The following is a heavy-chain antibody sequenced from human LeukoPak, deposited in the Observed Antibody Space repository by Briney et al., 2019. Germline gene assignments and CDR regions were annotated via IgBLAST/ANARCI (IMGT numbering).Heavy chain of an antibody. V-gene: IGHV3-9*01. CDR2: ISWNSGSI. CDR3: AKDSRYSSSWYVIGYFDY. D-gene: IGHD6-13*01. Sequence: PGRSLRLSCAASGFTFDDYAMHWVRQAPGKGLEWVSGISWNSGSIGYADSVKGRFTISRDNAKNSLYLQMNSLRAEDTALYYCAKDSRYSSSWYVIGYFDYWGQGTLVTVSS. J-gene: IGHJ4*02. CDR1: GFTFDDYA.